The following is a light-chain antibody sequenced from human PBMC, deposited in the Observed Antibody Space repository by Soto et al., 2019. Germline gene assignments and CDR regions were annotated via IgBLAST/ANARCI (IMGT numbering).Light chain of an antibody. CDR2: NVN. J-gene: IGLJ2*01. Sequence: QPVLTQPASVSGSPGRSITISCTGTSSDVGGYDFVSWFQQHPGKAPKLRIYNVNNRPSGVSNRFSGSKSGNTASLTISGLQAEDEADYYCSSYTSTSTWVFGGGTKLTVL. CDR1: SSDVGGYDF. CDR3: SSYTSTSTWV. V-gene: IGLV2-14*01.